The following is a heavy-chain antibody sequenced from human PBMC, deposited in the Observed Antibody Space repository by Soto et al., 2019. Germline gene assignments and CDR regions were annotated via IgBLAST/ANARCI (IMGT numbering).Heavy chain of an antibody. CDR1: GFTFSSYA. Sequence: PGGSLRLSCAASGFTFSSYAMSWVRQAPGKGLEWVSAISGSGGSTYYADSVKGRFTISRDNSKNTLYLQMNSLRAEDTAVYYCAKDLTARDSRNLNYFDYWGQGTLVTVSS. V-gene: IGHV3-23*01. CDR2: ISGSGGST. D-gene: IGHD3-22*01. J-gene: IGHJ4*02. CDR3: AKDLTARDSRNLNYFDY.